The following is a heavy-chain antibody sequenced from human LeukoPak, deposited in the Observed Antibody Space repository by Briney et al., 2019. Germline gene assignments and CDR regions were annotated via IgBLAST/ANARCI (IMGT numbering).Heavy chain of an antibody. J-gene: IGHJ4*02. CDR2: MNPNSGNT. V-gene: IGHV1-8*01. CDR1: GYTFTSYD. D-gene: IGHD4-11*01. Sequence: ASVKVSCKASGYTFTSYDINWVRQATGQGLEWMGWMNPNSGNTGYAQEFQGRVTMTRNTSISTAYMELSSLRSEDTAVCYCARVPDYSNYWDFDYWGQGTLVTVSS. CDR3: ARVPDYSNYWDFDY.